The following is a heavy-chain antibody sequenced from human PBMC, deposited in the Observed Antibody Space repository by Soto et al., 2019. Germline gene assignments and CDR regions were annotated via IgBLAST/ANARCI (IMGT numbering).Heavy chain of an antibody. CDR1: GFTFSGYY. CDR2: ISYDGSTE. Sequence: GGSLRLSCAASGFTFSGYYMHWVRQAPGKGLEWVAVISYDGSTEYYADSVKGRFTISRDNSANRLFLQMNSLRPEDTAVYYCTKDDGYNDSTYYHYFGMDVWGQGTTVTVSS. CDR3: TKDDGYNDSTYYHYFGMDV. V-gene: IGHV3-30*18. D-gene: IGHD5-12*01. J-gene: IGHJ6*02.